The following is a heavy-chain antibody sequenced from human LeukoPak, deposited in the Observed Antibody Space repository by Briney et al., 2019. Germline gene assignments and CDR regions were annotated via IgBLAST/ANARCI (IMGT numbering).Heavy chain of an antibody. CDR1: GGSFSTYY. CDR2: IYYSGSI. D-gene: IGHD3-16*01. V-gene: IGHV4-59*01. Sequence: PSETLSLTCTVSGGSFSTYYWSWIRQPPGKGLEWIGYIYYSGSIDYNPSLKSRVTMSLDTSKNQFSLKLSSVTAGDTAVYYCARAVISFGAAVAKGFDCWGQGTLVTVSS. J-gene: IGHJ4*02. CDR3: ARAVISFGAAVAKGFDC.